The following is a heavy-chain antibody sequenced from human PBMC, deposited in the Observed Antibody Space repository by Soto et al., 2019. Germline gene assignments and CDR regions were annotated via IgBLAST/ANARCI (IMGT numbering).Heavy chain of an antibody. CDR1: GFTFSSYA. D-gene: IGHD3-16*01. Sequence: GGSLRLSCAASGFTFSSYAMSWVRQAPGKGLEWVSAISGSGGSTYYADSVKGRFTISRDNSKNTLYLQMNSLRAEDTAVYYCAKVRRNYDYVWGPFDYWGQGTLVTVSS. V-gene: IGHV3-23*01. J-gene: IGHJ4*02. CDR2: ISGSGGST. CDR3: AKVRRNYDYVWGPFDY.